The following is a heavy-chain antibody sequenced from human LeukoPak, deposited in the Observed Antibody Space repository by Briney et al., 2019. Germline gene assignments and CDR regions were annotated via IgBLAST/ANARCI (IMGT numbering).Heavy chain of an antibody. D-gene: IGHD5-18*01. J-gene: IGHJ4*02. V-gene: IGHV1-69*13. Sequence: SVKVSCKASGGTFSSYAISWVRQAPGQGLEWMGGIIPIFGTANYAQKFQGRVTITADESTSTAYMELSSLRSEDTAVYYCARLEGYSYGLDYWGQGTLVTVSS. CDR3: ARLEGYSYGLDY. CDR2: IIPIFGTA. CDR1: GGTFSSYA.